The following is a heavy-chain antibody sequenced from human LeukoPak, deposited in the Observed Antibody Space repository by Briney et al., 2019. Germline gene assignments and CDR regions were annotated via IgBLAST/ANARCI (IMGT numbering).Heavy chain of an antibody. D-gene: IGHD2-21*02. CDR1: GDSLNTYY. CDR2: VASSGTS. J-gene: IGHJ5*02. Sequence: PSETLSLTCTVSGDSLNTYYWTWIRQTPGKELEWIGFVASSGTSNYNPSLKSRVSISIDTSKNQFSLPLTSVTPADTAVYYCARVVRGVVTSNWFDPWGQGTLVSVSS. V-gene: IGHV4-59*01. CDR3: ARVVRGVVTSNWFDP.